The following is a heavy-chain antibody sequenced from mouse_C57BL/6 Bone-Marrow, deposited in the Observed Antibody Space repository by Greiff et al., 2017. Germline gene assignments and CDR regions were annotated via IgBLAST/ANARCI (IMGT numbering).Heavy chain of an antibody. D-gene: IGHD2-3*01. CDR2: IYPGSGNT. V-gene: IGHV1-84*01. CDR3: SRGWLLPMDY. Sequence: QVQLKESGPELVKPGASVKISCKASGYTFTDYYINWVKQRPGQGLEWIGWIYPGSGNTKYNEKFKGKDTLTVDTSSSTAYMQLSSLTSEDSAVYFCSRGWLLPMDYWGQGTSVTVSS. J-gene: IGHJ4*01. CDR1: GYTFTDYY.